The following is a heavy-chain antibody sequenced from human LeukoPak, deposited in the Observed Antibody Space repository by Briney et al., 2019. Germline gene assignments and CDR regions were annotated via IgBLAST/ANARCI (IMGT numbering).Heavy chain of an antibody. D-gene: IGHD2-2*01. J-gene: IGHJ5*02. CDR2: IYHSGST. CDR3: ARIVVPAASWFDP. CDR1: GYSISSGYY. V-gene: IGHV4-38-2*01. Sequence: PSETLSLTCAVSGYSISSGYYWGWSRQPPGKGVEWIGSIYHSGSTYYNPSLKRRVTISVDTSKNQFSLKLSSVTAADTAVYYCARIVVPAASWFDPWGQGTLVTVSS.